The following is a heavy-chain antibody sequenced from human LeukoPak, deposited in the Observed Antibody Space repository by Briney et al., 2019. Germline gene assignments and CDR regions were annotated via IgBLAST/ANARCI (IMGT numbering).Heavy chain of an antibody. CDR3: ARDQWGGYYDSSGYADGYFQH. Sequence: GGSLRLSCAASGFTFSSYSMNWVRQAPGKGLEWVSSISSSSSYIYYADSVKGRFTISRDNAKNSLYLRMNSLRAEDTAVYYCARDQWGGYYDSSGYADGYFQHWGQGTLVTVSS. CDR1: GFTFSSYS. CDR2: ISSSSSYI. V-gene: IGHV3-21*01. J-gene: IGHJ1*01. D-gene: IGHD3-22*01.